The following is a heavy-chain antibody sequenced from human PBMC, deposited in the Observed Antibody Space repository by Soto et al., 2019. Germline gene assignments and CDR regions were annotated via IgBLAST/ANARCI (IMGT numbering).Heavy chain of an antibody. V-gene: IGHV4-4*02. CDR2: INQSGSP. CDR1: SGTISSSNW. Sequence: QVQLQESGPGLVKPSGTLSLTCAVSSGTISSSNWWTWVRQPPGKGLEWIGEINQSGSPNYNPSLRSRVTISVDKSKSQFFLKLSSVTAADTAIYYGAVLGMVAAHREFDPWGQGTLVTVSS. CDR3: AVLGMVAAHREFDP. D-gene: IGHD2-15*01. J-gene: IGHJ5*02.